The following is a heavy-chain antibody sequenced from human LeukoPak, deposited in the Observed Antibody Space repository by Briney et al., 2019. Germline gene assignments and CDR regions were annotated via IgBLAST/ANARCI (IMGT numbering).Heavy chain of an antibody. CDR2: IWYGGSNK. D-gene: IGHD6-13*01. CDR1: GFTFSSYG. V-gene: IGHV3-33*01. J-gene: IGHJ3*02. CDR3: ARGYSSSSYVFDI. Sequence: GGSLRLSCAASGFTFSSYGMHWVRQAPGKGLEWVAVIWYGGSNKYYADSVKGRFTISRDNSKNTLYLQMNSLRAEGTAVYYCARGYSSSSYVFDIWGQGTMVTVSS.